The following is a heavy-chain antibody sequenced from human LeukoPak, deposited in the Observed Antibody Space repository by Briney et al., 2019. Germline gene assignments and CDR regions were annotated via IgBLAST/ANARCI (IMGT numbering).Heavy chain of an antibody. Sequence: SETLSLTCTVSGGSISSSSYYWDWIRQPPGKGLEWIGTIYYSGSTYYNPSLKSRVTISVDTSKNQFSLKLSSVTAADTAVYYCARHDASGIDAFDIWGQGTMVTVSS. CDR1: GGSISSSSYY. J-gene: IGHJ3*02. D-gene: IGHD3-10*01. CDR3: ARHDASGIDAFDI. CDR2: IYYSGST. V-gene: IGHV4-39*01.